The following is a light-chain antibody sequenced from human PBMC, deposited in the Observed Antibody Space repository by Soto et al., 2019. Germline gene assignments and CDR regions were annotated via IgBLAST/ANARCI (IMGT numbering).Light chain of an antibody. CDR1: QGIRND. V-gene: IGKV1-17*01. CDR3: PPHNSYPPT. J-gene: IGKJ4*01. Sequence: DIQMTQSPSSLSASVGDRVTITCRASQGIRNDLSWYQQKPGKAPKRLIYTASSLQSGIPSGFSGSGSGTEFTLRISSLQPEDFATYYCPPHNSYPPTFGGGTKVEIK. CDR2: TAS.